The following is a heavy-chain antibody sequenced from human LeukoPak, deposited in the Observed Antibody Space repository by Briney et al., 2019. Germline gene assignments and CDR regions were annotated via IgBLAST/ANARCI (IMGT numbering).Heavy chain of an antibody. D-gene: IGHD3-22*01. V-gene: IGHV4-34*01. CDR2: INHSGST. CDR3: ARDPYYYDSSGYQRAYYYYYGMDV. Sequence: XXSWIRQPPGXXXEWXGEINHSGSTNXNPSLKSRVTISVDASKNQFSLKVSSVTAADTAVYYCARDPYYYDSSGYQRAYYYYYGMDVWGQGTTVTVSS. CDR1: X. J-gene: IGHJ6*02.